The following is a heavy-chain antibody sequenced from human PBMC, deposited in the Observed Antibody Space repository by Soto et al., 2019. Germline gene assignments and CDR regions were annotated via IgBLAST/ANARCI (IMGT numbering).Heavy chain of an antibody. V-gene: IGHV3-74*01. CDR1: GFTFDSYW. CDR3: ATSKGAVVISPYFFDY. J-gene: IGHJ4*02. D-gene: IGHD2-21*01. CDR2: VNSDGSIT. Sequence: EVRLEESGGGLVQPGGSLRLSCAASGFTFDSYWMYWVRKAPGKGLVWVSRVNSDGSITTYADSVKGRFTISRDNAKNTLSLQMNSLRVEDTAVYYCATSKGAVVISPYFFDYWGQGALVTVSS.